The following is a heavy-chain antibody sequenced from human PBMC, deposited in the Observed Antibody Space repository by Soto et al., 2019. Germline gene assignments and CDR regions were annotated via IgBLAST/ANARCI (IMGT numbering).Heavy chain of an antibody. V-gene: IGHV3-21*06. CDR3: ARESEDLTSNFDY. CDR2: ISSTTNYI. CDR1: GFTFTRYS. Sequence: GGSLRLSCAASGFTFTRYSMNWVRQAPGKGLEWVSSISSTTNYIYYGDSMKGRFTIPRDNAKNSLYLEVNSLRAEDTAVYYCARESEDLTSNFDYWGQGTLVTVSS. J-gene: IGHJ4*02.